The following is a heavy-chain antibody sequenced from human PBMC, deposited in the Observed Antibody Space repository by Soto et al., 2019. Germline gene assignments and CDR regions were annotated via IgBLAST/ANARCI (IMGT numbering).Heavy chain of an antibody. CDR3: ARESKWYGGQYFQD. CDR2: ISGSGDKT. J-gene: IGHJ1*01. CDR1: GFTFKYYA. Sequence: EVQLLQSGGGLAQTGTSLRLSCAASGFTFKYYAMTWVRQAPGKGLEWVSTISGSGDKTDYADSVKGRFRVSRDNSKDTLYLQIDSLRADDTALYYCARESKWYGGQYFQDWGQGTLVTISS. V-gene: IGHV3-23*01. D-gene: IGHD2-8*01.